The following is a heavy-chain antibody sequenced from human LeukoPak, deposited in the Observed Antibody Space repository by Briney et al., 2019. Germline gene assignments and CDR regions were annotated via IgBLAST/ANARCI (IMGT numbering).Heavy chain of an antibody. CDR3: ASIYGDHAVDF. D-gene: IGHD4-17*01. J-gene: IGHJ4*02. Sequence: GGSLRLSCAASGFTFSTYSLNWVRQAPGKGLEWVSSISSGSSYISYADSVKGRFTVSRDNAKNSLYLQMNSLRAEDTAVYYCASIYGDHAVDFWGQGTLVTVSS. CDR2: ISSGSSYI. CDR1: GFTFSTYS. V-gene: IGHV3-21*01.